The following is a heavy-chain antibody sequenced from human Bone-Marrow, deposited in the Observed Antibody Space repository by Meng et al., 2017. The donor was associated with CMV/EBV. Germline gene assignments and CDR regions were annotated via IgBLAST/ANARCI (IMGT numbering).Heavy chain of an antibody. J-gene: IGHJ6*02. D-gene: IGHD6-19*01. CDR3: ARMTSGSSAWYGSMDV. Sequence: ASVKVSCKASGYTFTGYYMHWVRQAPGQGLEWMGWINPNSGGTNYAQKFQGRVTMTRNTPITTAYMELSSLRSEDTAVYYCARMTSGSSAWYGSMDVWGQGTTVTVSS. V-gene: IGHV1-2*02. CDR1: GYTFTGYY. CDR2: INPNSGGT.